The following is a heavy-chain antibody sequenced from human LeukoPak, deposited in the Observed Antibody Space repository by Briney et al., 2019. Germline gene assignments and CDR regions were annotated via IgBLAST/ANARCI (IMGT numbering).Heavy chain of an antibody. CDR2: IDNRGST. CDR1: GGSFNFYF. J-gene: IGHJ4*02. Sequence: SETLSLTCTVSGGSFNFYFWHWIRQPSGKGLDWLADIDNRGSTQYNPSLRGRGTISVDTSRNHVSLRLTSVTAADTAVYFCARDSNWGFQWGPGTLVTVSS. V-gene: IGHV4-34*01. CDR3: ARDSNWGFQ. D-gene: IGHD7-27*01.